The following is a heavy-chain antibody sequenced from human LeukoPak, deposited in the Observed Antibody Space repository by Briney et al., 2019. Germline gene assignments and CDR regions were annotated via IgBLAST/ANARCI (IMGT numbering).Heavy chain of an antibody. Sequence: SKTLSLTCAVSDDSFSSHYWTWIRQPPGKGLEWIGYISYIGSTNYNPSLKSRVTISIDTSKNQFSLKLSSVTAADTAVYYCARDLVTVTKGFDIWGQGTMVSVSS. V-gene: IGHV4-59*11. J-gene: IGHJ3*02. CDR1: DDSFSSHY. CDR2: ISYIGST. D-gene: IGHD4-17*01. CDR3: ARDLVTVTKGFDI.